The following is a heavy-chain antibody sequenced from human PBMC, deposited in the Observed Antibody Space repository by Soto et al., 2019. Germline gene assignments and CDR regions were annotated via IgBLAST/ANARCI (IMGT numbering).Heavy chain of an antibody. CDR1: GFTFSSYA. V-gene: IGHV3-30-3*01. Sequence: GGSLRLPCAASGFTFSSYAMHWVRQAPGKGLEWVAVISYDGSNKYYADSVKGRFTISRDNSKNTLYLQMNSLRAEDTAVYYCAREQSYLFWFDPWGQGTLVTVSS. CDR2: ISYDGSNK. CDR3: AREQSYLFWFDP. J-gene: IGHJ5*02. D-gene: IGHD3-10*01.